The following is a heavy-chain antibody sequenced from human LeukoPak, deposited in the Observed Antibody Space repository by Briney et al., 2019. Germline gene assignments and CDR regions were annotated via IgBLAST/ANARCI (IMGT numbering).Heavy chain of an antibody. V-gene: IGHV3-30*02. CDR3: AKELYDFWSGPFDY. Sequence: GGSLRLSCAASGFTFSSYGMHWVRQAPGKGLEWVAFIRYDGSNKYYADSVKGRFTISRDNSKNTLYLQMNSLRAEDTAVYYCAKELYDFWSGPFDYWGQGTLVTVSS. D-gene: IGHD3-3*01. J-gene: IGHJ4*02. CDR2: IRYDGSNK. CDR1: GFTFSSYG.